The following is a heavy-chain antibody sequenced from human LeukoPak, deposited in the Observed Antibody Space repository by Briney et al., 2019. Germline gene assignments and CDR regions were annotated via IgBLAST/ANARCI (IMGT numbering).Heavy chain of an antibody. CDR3: ARGGTMVRGVPDY. J-gene: IGHJ4*02. Sequence: SETLSFTCTVSGGSISSGDYYWSWIRQPPGKGLEWIGYIYYSGSTYYNPSLKSRVTISVDTSKNQFSLKLSSVTAADTAVYYCARGGTMVRGVPDYWGQGTLVTVSS. D-gene: IGHD3-10*01. CDR1: GGSISSGDYY. CDR2: IYYSGST. V-gene: IGHV4-30-4*01.